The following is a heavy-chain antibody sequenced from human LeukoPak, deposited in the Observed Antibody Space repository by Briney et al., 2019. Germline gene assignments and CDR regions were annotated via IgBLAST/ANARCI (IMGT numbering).Heavy chain of an antibody. CDR2: ICYSGST. Sequence: SQTLSLTCTVSGGSISSGGYYWSWIRQHPGKGLEWIGYICYSGSTYYNPSLKSRVTISVDTSKNQFSLKLSSVTAADTAVYYCAISRRKNWFDPWGQGTLVTVSS. D-gene: IGHD2/OR15-2a*01. CDR1: GGSISSGGYY. J-gene: IGHJ5*02. V-gene: IGHV4-31*03. CDR3: AISRRKNWFDP.